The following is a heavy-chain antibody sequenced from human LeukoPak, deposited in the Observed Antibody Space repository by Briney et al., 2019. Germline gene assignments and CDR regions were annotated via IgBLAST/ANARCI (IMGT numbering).Heavy chain of an antibody. CDR3: AWYGLPDGLDV. CDR2: INQGRSDK. J-gene: IGHJ6*01. Sequence: TGGSLKLSCASSGFSLSNYWMSGARQAPGKGLEGVANINQGRSDKYYVDSVMGRFTISKDNAKNSAYLQMTSRRRDGTVLYYGAWYGLPDGLDVWGEGTTVTVSS. D-gene: IGHD5-12*01. V-gene: IGHV3-7*01. CDR1: GFSLSNYW.